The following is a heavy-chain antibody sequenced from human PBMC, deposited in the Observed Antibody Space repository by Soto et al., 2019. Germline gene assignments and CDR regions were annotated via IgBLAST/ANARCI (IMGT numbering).Heavy chain of an antibody. V-gene: IGHV4-59*08. J-gene: IGHJ6*03. D-gene: IGHD3-10*01. CDR3: AKAGSWFGELLAYYNTYMDV. CDR1: GGSISSYY. CDR2: IDYSGST. Sequence: SETLSLTCTVSGGSISSYYWSWIRQPPGKGLEWIGYIDYSGSTNYNPSLKSRVTISVDTSKNQFSLKLSSVTAADTAVYYCAKAGSWFGELLAYYNTYMDVWGKGTTVTVSS.